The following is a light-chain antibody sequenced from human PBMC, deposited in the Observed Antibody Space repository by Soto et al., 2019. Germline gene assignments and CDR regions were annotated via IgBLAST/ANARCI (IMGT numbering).Light chain of an antibody. Sequence: DIQMTQSPSSLSASVGDRVTITCQASQDISNYLNWYQQKPGKAPKLLIYDASNLETGVPSRFSGSGSGTDFTFTISSLQPEDIATYYCQQYDNLLRNTFG. CDR1: QDISNY. J-gene: IGKJ2*01. V-gene: IGKV1-33*01. CDR3: QQYDNLLRNT. CDR2: DAS.